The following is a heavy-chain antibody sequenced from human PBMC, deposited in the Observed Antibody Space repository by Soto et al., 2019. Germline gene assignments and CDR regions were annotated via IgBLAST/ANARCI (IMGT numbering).Heavy chain of an antibody. J-gene: IGHJ4*02. Sequence: GGSLRLSCAASGFTFSSYGMHWVRQAPGKGLEWVAVIWYDGSNKYYADSVKGRFTISRDNSKNTLDLQMNSLRAEDTAVYYCARDSPLRHFGPSWRPLTYYFDYWGQGTLVTVSS. D-gene: IGHD3-3*01. V-gene: IGHV3-33*01. CDR2: IWYDGSNK. CDR3: ARDSPLRHFGPSWRPLTYYFDY. CDR1: GFTFSSYG.